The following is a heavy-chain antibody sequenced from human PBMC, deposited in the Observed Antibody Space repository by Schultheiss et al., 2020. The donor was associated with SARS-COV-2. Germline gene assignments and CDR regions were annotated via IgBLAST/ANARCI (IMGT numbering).Heavy chain of an antibody. J-gene: IGHJ4*02. CDR1: GGSISSYY. CDR2: IYTSGST. D-gene: IGHD4-23*01. Sequence: SETLSLTCTVSGGSISSYYWSWIRQPAGKGLEWIGRIYTSGSTNYNPSLNSRVTMSVDTSKNQFSLKLSSVTAADTAVYYCARGLRWSRVADYWGQGTLVTVSS. V-gene: IGHV4-4*07. CDR3: ARGLRWSRVADY.